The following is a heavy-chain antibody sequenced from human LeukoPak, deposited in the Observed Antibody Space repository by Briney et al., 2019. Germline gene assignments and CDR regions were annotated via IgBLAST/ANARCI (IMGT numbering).Heavy chain of an antibody. CDR2: ISYDGSNK. Sequence: GGSLRLSCAASGFTFSRYAMHWVRQTPGRGLAWVTVISYDGSNKYYADSVKGRFTISRDNSKNTLYLQMNSLRAEDTAVYYCARDSVWQVVLSPCHAFDIWGQGTMVTVSS. CDR3: ARDSVWQVVLSPCHAFDI. D-gene: IGHD3-22*01. CDR1: GFTFSRYA. V-gene: IGHV3-30*04. J-gene: IGHJ3*02.